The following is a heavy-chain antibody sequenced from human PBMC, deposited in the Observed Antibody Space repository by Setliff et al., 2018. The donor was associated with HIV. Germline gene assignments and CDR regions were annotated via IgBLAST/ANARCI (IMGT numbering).Heavy chain of an antibody. Sequence: ETLSLTCTVSGGSISSITHYWGWFRQPPGKGLECIGTVYYTGTTYYNSSLESRVTISVDTSRNQFSLKLYSVTAADTAVYYCAGIFGFTTASYARGNDYWGRGTLVTVSS. CDR3: AGIFGFTTASYARGNDY. CDR1: GGSISSITHY. CDR2: VYYTGTT. D-gene: IGHD3-16*01. V-gene: IGHV4-39*01. J-gene: IGHJ4*02.